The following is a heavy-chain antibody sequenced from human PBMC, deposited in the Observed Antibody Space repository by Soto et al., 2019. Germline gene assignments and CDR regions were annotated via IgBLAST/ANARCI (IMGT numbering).Heavy chain of an antibody. Sequence: VGSLRLSCAASGFTFSSYAMHWVRQAPGKGLEWVAVISSDGSNKYYADSVKGRFTISRDNSKNTLYLQMNSLRAEDTAVYYWAGVRDQLLFYYYYGMDVWGQGTTVTVSS. CDR3: AGVRDQLLFYYYYGMDV. V-gene: IGHV3-30-3*01. CDR1: GFTFSSYA. CDR2: ISSDGSNK. J-gene: IGHJ6*02. D-gene: IGHD2-2*01.